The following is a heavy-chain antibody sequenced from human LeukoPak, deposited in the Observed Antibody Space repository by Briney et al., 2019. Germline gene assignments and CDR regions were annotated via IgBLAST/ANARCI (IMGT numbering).Heavy chain of an antibody. CDR2: ISSSSSYI. J-gene: IGHJ5*02. CDR3: ARDGYYDSSGSNWFDP. Sequence: PGGSLRLSCAASGFTFSSYSMNWVRQAPGKGLEWVSSISSSSSYIYYADSVKDRFTISRDNAKNSLYLQMNSLRAEDTAVYYCARDGYYDSSGSNWFDPWGQGTLVTVSS. D-gene: IGHD3-22*01. CDR1: GFTFSSYS. V-gene: IGHV3-21*01.